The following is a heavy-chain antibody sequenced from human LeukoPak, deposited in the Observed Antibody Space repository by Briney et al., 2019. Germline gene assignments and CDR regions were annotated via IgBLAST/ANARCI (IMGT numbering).Heavy chain of an antibody. CDR1: GGSFSGYY. CDR2: INHSGST. J-gene: IGHJ5*02. CDR3: ASLAYCGGDCTWDWFDP. V-gene: IGHV4-34*01. D-gene: IGHD2-21*02. Sequence: PSETLSLTCAVYGGSFSGYYWSWIRQPPGKGLEWIGEINHSGSTNYNPSLKSRVTISVDTSKNQFSLKLSSVTAADTAVYYCASLAYCGGDCTWDWFDPWGQGTLVTVSS.